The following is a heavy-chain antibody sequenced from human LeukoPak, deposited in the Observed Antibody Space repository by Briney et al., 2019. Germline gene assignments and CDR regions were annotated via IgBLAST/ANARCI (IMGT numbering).Heavy chain of an antibody. CDR3: ARFGRAVAGRFDY. Sequence: SETLSLTCTVSGGSVSSYYWSWIRQPPGKGLEWIGYIYYSGSTNYNPSLKSRVTISVDTSKNQSSLKLSSVTAADTAVYYCARFGRAVAGRFDYWGQGTLVTVSS. V-gene: IGHV4-59*02. CDR2: IYYSGST. CDR1: GGSVSSYY. D-gene: IGHD6-19*01. J-gene: IGHJ4*02.